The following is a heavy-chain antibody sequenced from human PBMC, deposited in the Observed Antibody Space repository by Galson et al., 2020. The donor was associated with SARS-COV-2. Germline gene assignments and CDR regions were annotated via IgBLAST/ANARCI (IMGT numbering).Heavy chain of an antibody. Sequence: SETLSLTCTVSGGSISSGSYYWSWIRQPAGKGLEWIGRIYTSGSTNYNPSRKSRVTISVDTSKNQFSLKLSSVTAADTAVYYCAGGWFGGVVSWGYYYYGIGVWGQGATGTGSS. CDR1: GGSISSGSYY. CDR2: IYTSGST. J-gene: IGHJ6*01. V-gene: IGHV4-61*02. CDR3: AGGWFGGVVSWGYYYYGIGV. D-gene: IGHD3-10*01.